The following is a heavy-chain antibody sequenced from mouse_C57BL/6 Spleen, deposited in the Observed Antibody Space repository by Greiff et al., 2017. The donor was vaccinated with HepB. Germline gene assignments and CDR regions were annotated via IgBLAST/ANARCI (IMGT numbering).Heavy chain of an antibody. J-gene: IGHJ2*01. V-gene: IGHV1-82*01. Sequence: VQLVESGPELVKPGASVKISCKASGYAFSSSWMNWVKQRPGKGLEWIGRIYPGDGDTNYNGKFKGKATLTADKSSSTAYMQLSSLTSEDSAVYFCARMGGSSYDYWGQGTTLTVSS. CDR3: ARMGGSSYDY. CDR1: GYAFSSSW. CDR2: IYPGDGDT. D-gene: IGHD1-1*01.